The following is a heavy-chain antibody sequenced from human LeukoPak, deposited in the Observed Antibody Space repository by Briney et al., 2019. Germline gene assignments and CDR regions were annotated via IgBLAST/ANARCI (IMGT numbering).Heavy chain of an antibody. Sequence: SQTLSLTCTVSGGSISSGGYYWSWIRQHPGKGLEWIGYIYYSGSTYYNPSLKSRVTISVDTSKNQFSLKLSSVTAADTAVYYCARVKRRFQVPAALKHDAFDIWGQGTMVTVSS. CDR3: ARVKRRFQVPAALKHDAFDI. D-gene: IGHD2-2*01. J-gene: IGHJ3*02. V-gene: IGHV4-31*03. CDR2: IYYSGST. CDR1: GGSISSGGYY.